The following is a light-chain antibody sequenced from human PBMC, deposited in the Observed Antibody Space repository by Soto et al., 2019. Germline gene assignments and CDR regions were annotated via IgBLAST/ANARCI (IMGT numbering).Light chain of an antibody. CDR2: DAS. CDR1: QSISSW. Sequence: DIQMTQSPSTLSSSVGDRFTITCRSSQSISSWLAWYQQKPGKAPKLLIYDASSLESGVPSRFSGSGSGTDFTLTISSLQPEDFATYYCLQDYNYPLTFGQGTKVDIK. V-gene: IGKV1-5*01. J-gene: IGKJ1*01. CDR3: LQDYNYPLT.